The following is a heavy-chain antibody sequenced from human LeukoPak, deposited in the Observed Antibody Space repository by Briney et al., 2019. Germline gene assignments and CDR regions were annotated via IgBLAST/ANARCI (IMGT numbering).Heavy chain of an antibody. V-gene: IGHV1-2*04. CDR1: GYTFTGYY. J-gene: IGHJ6*02. CDR2: INPNSGGT. CDR3: ARVKVETVLRYFDWLFDGMDV. D-gene: IGHD3-9*01. Sequence: ASVKVSCKASGYTFTGYYMHWVRQAPGQGLEWMGWINPNSGGTNYAQKFQGWVTMTRDTSISTAYMELSSLRSDDTAVYYCARVKVETVLRYFDWLFDGMDVWGQGTTVTVSS.